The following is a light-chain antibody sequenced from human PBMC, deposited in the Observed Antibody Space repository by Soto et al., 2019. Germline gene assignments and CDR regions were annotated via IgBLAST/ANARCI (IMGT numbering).Light chain of an antibody. J-gene: IGLJ2*01. CDR2: EVS. CDR3: SSYTSSRIVV. Sequence: QSALTQPASVSGSPGQSITISCTGTSSDIGGYNYVSWYQQHPGKAPKLMISEVSNRPSGVSNRFSGSKSGNTASLTISGLQAEDEADYYCSSYTSSRIVVFGGGTQLTVL. V-gene: IGLV2-14*03. CDR1: SSDIGGYNY.